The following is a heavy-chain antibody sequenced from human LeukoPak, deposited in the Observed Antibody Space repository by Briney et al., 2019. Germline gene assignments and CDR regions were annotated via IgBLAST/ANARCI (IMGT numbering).Heavy chain of an antibody. J-gene: IGHJ6*02. Sequence: GGSLRLSCAASGFTFSSYAMHWVRQAPGKGLEWVAVISYDGSNKYYADSVKGRFTISRVNSKNTLYLQMNSLRAEDTAVYYCARDPSIAVITFYYYYGMDVWGQGTTVTVSS. D-gene: IGHD6-19*01. CDR2: ISYDGSNK. V-gene: IGHV3-30-3*01. CDR3: ARDPSIAVITFYYYYGMDV. CDR1: GFTFSSYA.